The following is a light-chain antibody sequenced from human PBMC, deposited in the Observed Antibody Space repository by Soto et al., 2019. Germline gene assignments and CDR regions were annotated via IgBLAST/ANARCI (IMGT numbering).Light chain of an antibody. V-gene: IGKV1-5*01. CDR1: QSISNW. CDR3: QQYSSFSRRT. J-gene: IGKJ1*01. Sequence: DIQLTQSPSTLSASVGDRVTITCRVSQSISNWLAWYQQKPGKAPKLLIYEASTLQSGLPSRFSGGGSGTEFTLTISSLQPNDFATYFCQQYSSFSRRTFGQGTKVDIK. CDR2: EAS.